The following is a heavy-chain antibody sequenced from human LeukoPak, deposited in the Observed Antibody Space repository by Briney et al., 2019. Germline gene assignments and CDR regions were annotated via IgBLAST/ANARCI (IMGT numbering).Heavy chain of an antibody. Sequence: ASVKVSCKASGYTFTGYYMHWVRQAPGQGLEWMGWVNPNSGGTNYAQKFQGRVTMTRDTSISTAYMELSRLRSDDTAAYYCGITMVRGVLFGMDVWGQGTTVTVSS. J-gene: IGHJ6*02. CDR2: VNPNSGGT. CDR3: GITMVRGVLFGMDV. CDR1: GYTFTGYY. D-gene: IGHD3-10*01. V-gene: IGHV1-2*02.